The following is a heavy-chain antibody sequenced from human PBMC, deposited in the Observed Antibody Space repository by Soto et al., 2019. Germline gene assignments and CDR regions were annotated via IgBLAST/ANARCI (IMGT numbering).Heavy chain of an antibody. V-gene: IGHV4-59*01. CDR1: GASISTYY. J-gene: IGHJ6*02. D-gene: IGHD2-21*01. CDR3: ARDVVGGGMDV. Sequence: SETLSLTCTVSGASISTYYWSWIRQPPGKGLEWIGFFHYSGSTNYNPSLKSRVTISVDTSKKQFSLNLSSVTAADTAVYFCARDVVGGGMDVWGQGTTVTSP. CDR2: FHYSGST.